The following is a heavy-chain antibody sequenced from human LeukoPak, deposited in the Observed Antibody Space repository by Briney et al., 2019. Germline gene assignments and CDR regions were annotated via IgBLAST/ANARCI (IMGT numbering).Heavy chain of an antibody. CDR2: ISSNGSTI. V-gene: IGHV3-48*03. CDR1: GFTFSSYE. Sequence: GGSLRLSCAPSGFTFSSYEINWVRQAPGKGLEWVSYISSNGSTIYYADSVKGRFTISRDNVKNSLYLQMNSLRAEYTAVYYCAELGITMIGGVWGKGTTVTISS. J-gene: IGHJ6*04. D-gene: IGHD3-10*02. CDR3: AELGITMIGGV.